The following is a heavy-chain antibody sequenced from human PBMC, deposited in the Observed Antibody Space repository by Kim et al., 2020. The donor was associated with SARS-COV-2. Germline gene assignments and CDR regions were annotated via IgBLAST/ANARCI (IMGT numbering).Heavy chain of an antibody. Sequence: SETLSLTCAVYGGSFSGYYWSWIRQPPGKGLEWIGEINHSGSTNYNPSLKSRVTISVDTSKTQFSLKLSSVTAADTAVYYCARGGRFAHGSYWYFDLWGRGTLVTVSS. CDR1: GGSFSGYY. CDR2: INHSGST. J-gene: IGHJ2*01. D-gene: IGHD3-10*01. CDR3: ARGGRFAHGSYWYFDL. V-gene: IGHV4-34*01.